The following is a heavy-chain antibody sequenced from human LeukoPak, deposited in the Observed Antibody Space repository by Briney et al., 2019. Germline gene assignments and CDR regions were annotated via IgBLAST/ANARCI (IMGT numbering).Heavy chain of an antibody. CDR1: GFTFSSYS. J-gene: IGHJ1*01. CDR3: AAPNFGPEYFQH. D-gene: IGHD3-3*01. Sequence: GGSLRLSCAASGFTFSSYSMNWVRQAPGKGLGWVSYISSSSSLIYYADSVKGRFTISRDNTKNSLYLQMNSLRAEDTAVYYYAAPNFGPEYFQHWGQGTLVTVSS. V-gene: IGHV3-48*04. CDR2: ISSSSSLI.